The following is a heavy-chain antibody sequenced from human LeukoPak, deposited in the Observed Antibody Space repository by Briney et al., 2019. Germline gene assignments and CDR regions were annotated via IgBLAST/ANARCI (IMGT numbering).Heavy chain of an antibody. D-gene: IGHD3-22*01. CDR3: TREGTSGYFHYFDY. CDR1: GLTFGDYA. CDR2: IRSKAYGGTT. V-gene: IGHV3-49*04. J-gene: IGHJ4*02. Sequence: QSGGSLRLSCTASGLTFGDYAMSWVRQAPGKGLEWVGFIRSKAYGGTTEYAASVKGRFTISRDDSKSIAYLQMNSLKTEDTAVYYCTREGTSGYFHYFDYWGQGTLVTVSS.